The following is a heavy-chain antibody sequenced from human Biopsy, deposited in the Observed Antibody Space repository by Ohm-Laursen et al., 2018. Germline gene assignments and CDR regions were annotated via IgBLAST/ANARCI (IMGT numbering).Heavy chain of an antibody. CDR1: GDSISSGGNY. V-gene: IGHV4-31*03. CDR3: ARADMVTTIVDY. J-gene: IGHJ4*02. CDR2: IYHTGST. D-gene: IGHD5-12*01. Sequence: SETLSLTCIVSGDSISSGGNYWSWIRQFPGKGLEWIAYIYHTGSTYYNPSLKSRLSIAVDTSKNQFSVSLRSVTAADTAVYYCARADMVTTIVDYWGQGTLVTVSS.